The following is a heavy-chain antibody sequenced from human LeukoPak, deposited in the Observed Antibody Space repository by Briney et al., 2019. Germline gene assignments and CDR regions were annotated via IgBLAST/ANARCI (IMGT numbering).Heavy chain of an antibody. V-gene: IGHV3-66*02. D-gene: IGHD3-3*01. CDR3: ARAFGDFWSEFDY. J-gene: IGHJ4*02. CDR1: GFTVSSNY. Sequence: GGSLRLSCAASGFTVSSNYMSWVRQAPGKGLEWVSVIYSGGSTYYAGSVKGRFTISRDNSKNTLYLQMNSLRAEDTAVYYCARAFGDFWSEFDYWGQGTLVTVSS. CDR2: IYSGGST.